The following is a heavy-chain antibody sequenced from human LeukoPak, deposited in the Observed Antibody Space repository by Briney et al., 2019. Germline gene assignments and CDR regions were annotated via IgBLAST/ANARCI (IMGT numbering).Heavy chain of an antibody. V-gene: IGHV3-7*01. J-gene: IGHJ4*02. Sequence: GSLRLSCAASGFTFSSCWMSWVRQAPGKGLEWEANIKQDGSEKYYVDSVKGRFTISRDNAKNSLYLQMNSLRAEDTAVYYCARDHLYSGSYYGSEYYFDYWGQGTLVTVSS. D-gene: IGHD1-26*01. CDR3: ARDHLYSGSYYGSEYYFDY. CDR2: IKQDGSEK. CDR1: GFTFSSCW.